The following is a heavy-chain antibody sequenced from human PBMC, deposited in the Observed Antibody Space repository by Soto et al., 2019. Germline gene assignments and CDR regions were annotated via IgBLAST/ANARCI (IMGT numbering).Heavy chain of an antibody. V-gene: IGHV1-69*02. CDR2: IIPILGIA. J-gene: IGHJ4*02. Sequence: QVQLVQSGAEVKKPGSSVKVSCKASGGTFSSYTISWVRQAPGQGLEWMGRIIPILGIANYAQKYQGRVTITADKSTSTAYMELSSLRSEDTAVYYCARNDYGDLPLDYWGQGTLVTVSS. CDR1: GGTFSSYT. CDR3: ARNDYGDLPLDY. D-gene: IGHD4-17*01.